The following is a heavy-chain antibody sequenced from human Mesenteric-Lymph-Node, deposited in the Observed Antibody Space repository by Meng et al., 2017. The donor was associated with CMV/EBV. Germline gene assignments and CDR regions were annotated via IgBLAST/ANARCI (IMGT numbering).Heavy chain of an antibody. CDR2: IYTSGST. D-gene: IGHD1-26*01. J-gene: IGHJ4*02. CDR1: GGSFSSYY. CDR3: ARLGGGSYRDY. Sequence: LACAVYGGSFSSYYWSWIRQPAGKGLEWIGRIYTSGSTNYNPSLKSRVTMSVDTSKNQFSLKLSSVTAADTAVYYCARLGGGSYRDYWGQGTLVTVSS. V-gene: IGHV4-59*10.